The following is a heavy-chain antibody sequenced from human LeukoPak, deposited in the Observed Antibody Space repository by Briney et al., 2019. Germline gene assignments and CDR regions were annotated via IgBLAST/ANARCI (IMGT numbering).Heavy chain of an antibody. CDR3: ARQSSYYDSSGFDP. Sequence: SETLSLTCTVSGGSISSYYWGWIRQPPGKGLEWIGSIYHSGSTYYNPSLKSRVTISVDTSKNQFSLKLSSVTAADTAVYYCARQSSYYDSSGFDPWGQGTLVTVSS. J-gene: IGHJ5*02. CDR1: GGSISSYY. D-gene: IGHD3-22*01. CDR2: IYHSGST. V-gene: IGHV4-38-2*02.